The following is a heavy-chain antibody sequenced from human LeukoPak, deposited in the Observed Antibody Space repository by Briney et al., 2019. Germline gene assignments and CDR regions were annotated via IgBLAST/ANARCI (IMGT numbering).Heavy chain of an antibody. D-gene: IGHD6-19*01. CDR3: ENARGSGWYDAWYLDY. J-gene: IGHJ4*02. Sequence: GGSLRLSCAASGFTFSNYAMHWVRQAPGTGLELVAVIWFDGTNKYYAESVRGRFTISRDNSKNRLYLQMNSLRAEDTAVYYCENARGSGWYDAWYLDYWGQGTLVTVSS. V-gene: IGHV3-33*06. CDR2: IWFDGTNK. CDR1: GFTFSNYA.